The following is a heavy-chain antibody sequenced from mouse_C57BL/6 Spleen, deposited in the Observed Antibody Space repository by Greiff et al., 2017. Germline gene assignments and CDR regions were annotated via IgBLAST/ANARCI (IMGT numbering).Heavy chain of an antibody. CDR1: GYSIPSGYY. J-gene: IGHJ3*01. CDR3: SRGQPSTMVTTELAY. Sequence: EVQLVESGPGLVKPSQSLSLTCSVTGYSIPSGYYWHWIRQFPGNLLEWMGYISYAGSNNSNPSLNNHITITRDTSKNQFCLKLNSVTTEYTATYYCSRGQPSTMVTTELAYWGQGTLVTVSA. V-gene: IGHV3-6*01. D-gene: IGHD2-2*01. CDR2: ISYAGSN.